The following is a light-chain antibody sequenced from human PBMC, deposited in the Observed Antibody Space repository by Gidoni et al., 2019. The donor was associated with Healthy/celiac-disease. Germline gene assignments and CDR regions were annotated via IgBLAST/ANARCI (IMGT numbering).Light chain of an antibody. Sequence: LQMTQSPSSLSASVGDRVTITGRASQSISIYLKWYQQKPEKAPKLLICAASSLQSGVPTRFGSGGSGTDFTLTISSLQPEDVATYYCQQGYSTPTFGQGTRLEIK. V-gene: IGKV1-39*01. CDR1: QSISIY. CDR3: QQGYSTPT. CDR2: AAS. J-gene: IGKJ5*01.